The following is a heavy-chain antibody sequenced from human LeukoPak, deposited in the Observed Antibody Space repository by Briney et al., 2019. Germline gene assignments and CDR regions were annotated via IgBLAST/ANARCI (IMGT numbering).Heavy chain of an antibody. J-gene: IGHJ4*02. CDR1: GYTFTSYG. CDR2: ISAYNGNT. Sequence: ASVKVSCKASGYTFTSYGISWVRQAPGQGLEWMGWISAYNGNTNYAQKLQGRVTMTTDTSTSTAYMELRSLRSDDTAVYYCARVPELYYDSSGYSYFDYWGQGTLVTVSS. CDR3: ARVPELYYDSSGYSYFDY. V-gene: IGHV1-18*01. D-gene: IGHD3-22*01.